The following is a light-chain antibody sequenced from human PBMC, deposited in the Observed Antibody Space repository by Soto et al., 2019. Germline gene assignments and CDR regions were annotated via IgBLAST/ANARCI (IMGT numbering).Light chain of an antibody. CDR3: QVWDRSTVV. CDR1: NIGGRN. V-gene: IGLV3-9*01. CDR2: RDT. Sequence: SYELTQPLSVSVALGQTATITCGGDNIGGRNVHWYQLHPGQAPVLVIYRDTNRPSGIPERFSGSNSGNTATLAISGVQAGDDADYYCQVWDRSTVVFGGGTKLTVL. J-gene: IGLJ3*02.